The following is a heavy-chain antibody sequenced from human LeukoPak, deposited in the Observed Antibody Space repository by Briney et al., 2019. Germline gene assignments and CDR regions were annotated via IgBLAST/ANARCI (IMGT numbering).Heavy chain of an antibody. D-gene: IGHD4-17*01. Sequence: ASVKVSCKASGGTFSGYAINWVRRAPGQGLEWMGGIIAMIGTAKYAQRFQGRVTITADESTSTAYMEVSSLRSEDTAVYYCAIFQGTYGDNGNDHWGQGTLVIVSS. CDR3: AIFQGTYGDNGNDH. CDR2: IIAMIGTA. CDR1: GGTFSGYA. J-gene: IGHJ4*02. V-gene: IGHV1-69*13.